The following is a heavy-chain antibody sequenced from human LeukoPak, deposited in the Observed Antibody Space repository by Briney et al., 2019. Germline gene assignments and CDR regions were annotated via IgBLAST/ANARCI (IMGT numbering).Heavy chain of an antibody. V-gene: IGHV4-4*07. Sequence: PSETLSLTCSVSGDSISSYYWTWMRQPAGKGLEWIGRIYTSGSTNYSPSLKSRVTMSVDTSKNQFFLNLTSVTAADTAVYYCAREGATTGPLDYWGQGTLVTVSS. CDR1: GDSISSYY. CDR3: AREGATTGPLDY. CDR2: IYTSGST. J-gene: IGHJ4*02. D-gene: IGHD4-17*01.